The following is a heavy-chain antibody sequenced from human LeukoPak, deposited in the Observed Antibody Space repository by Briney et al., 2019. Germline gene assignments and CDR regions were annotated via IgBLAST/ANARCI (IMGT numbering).Heavy chain of an antibody. CDR3: AKAGEGPWNYVSYYFDY. CDR2: ISGSGGST. V-gene: IGHV3-23*01. J-gene: IGHJ4*02. D-gene: IGHD1-7*01. Sequence: GGSLRLSCAASGFTFSSYAMSWVRQAPGKGLEWVSAISGSGGSTYYADSVKGRFTISRDNSKNTLYLQMNSLRAEDTAVYYCAKAGEGPWNYVSYYFDYWGQGTLVTVSS. CDR1: GFTFSSYA.